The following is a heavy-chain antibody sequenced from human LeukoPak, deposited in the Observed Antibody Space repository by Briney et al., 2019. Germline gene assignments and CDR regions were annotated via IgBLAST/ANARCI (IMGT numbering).Heavy chain of an antibody. CDR2: IDPSDSST. CDR3: ARRAVAGNYYYYGMDV. V-gene: IGHV5-10-1*01. CDR1: GYSFTSYW. Sequence: GESLKISCKVSGYSFTSYWISWVRQMPGKGLEWRGRIDPSDSSTNYNPSFQGDVTISADKSISTAYLQWSSLKDSDTAMYNCARRAVAGNYYYYGMDVWGRGTTVTVSS. D-gene: IGHD6-19*01. J-gene: IGHJ6*01.